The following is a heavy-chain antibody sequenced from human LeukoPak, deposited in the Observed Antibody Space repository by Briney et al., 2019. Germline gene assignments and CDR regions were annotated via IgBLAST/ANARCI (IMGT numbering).Heavy chain of an antibody. D-gene: IGHD3-22*01. CDR2: IYHSGST. CDR3: ARSYDSSGFYNWFDP. V-gene: IGHV4-4*02. CDR1: GGSISSSNW. Sequence: SGTLSLTCAVSGGSISSSNWWSWVRQPPGKGLEWIGEIYHSGSTNYNPSLKSRVTISVGKSKNQFSLKLSSVTAADTAVYYCARSYDSSGFYNWFDPWGQGTLVTVSS. J-gene: IGHJ5*02.